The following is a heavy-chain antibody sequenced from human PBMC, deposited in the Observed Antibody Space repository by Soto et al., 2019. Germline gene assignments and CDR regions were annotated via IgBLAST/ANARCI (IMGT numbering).Heavy chain of an antibody. D-gene: IGHD3-22*01. CDR2: IWYDGSNK. J-gene: IGHJ5*02. Sequence: QVQLVESGGGVVQPGRSLRLSCAASGFTFSSYGMHWVRQAPGKGLEWVAVIWYDGSNKYYADSVKGRFTISRDNSKNTLYLQMNSLRAEDTAVYYCARGRDSSGYYPWFDPCGQGTLVTVSS. CDR3: ARGRDSSGYYPWFDP. CDR1: GFTFSSYG. V-gene: IGHV3-33*01.